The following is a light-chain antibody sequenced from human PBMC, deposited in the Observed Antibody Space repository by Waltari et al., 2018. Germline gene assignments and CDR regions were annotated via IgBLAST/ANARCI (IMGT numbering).Light chain of an antibody. CDR1: QGIRNS. J-gene: IGKJ2*02. V-gene: IGKV1-NL1*01. CDR3: QQYYSTPPWT. CDR2: GSS. Sequence: IQMTQSPSSLSASVGDRVIITFRPRQGIRNSLAWYQQKPGNAPKLLVYGSSTLQIGVPSRFSGSGSGTDYTLTISSLQPEDFATYYCQQYYSTPPWTFGQGTKLEIK.